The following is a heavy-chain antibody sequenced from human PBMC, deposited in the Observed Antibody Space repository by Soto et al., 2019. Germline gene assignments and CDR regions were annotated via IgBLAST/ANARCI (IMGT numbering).Heavy chain of an antibody. Sequence: SETLSLTCTVSGGSISSYYWSWIRQPPWKGLEWIGYIYYSGSTNYNPSLKSRVTISVDTSKNQFSLKLSSVTAADTAVYYCARSPTNHYYYYMDVWGKGTTVTVYS. CDR3: ARSPTNHYYYYMDV. CDR1: GGSISSYY. CDR2: IYYSGST. V-gene: IGHV4-59*08. J-gene: IGHJ6*03. D-gene: IGHD5-12*01.